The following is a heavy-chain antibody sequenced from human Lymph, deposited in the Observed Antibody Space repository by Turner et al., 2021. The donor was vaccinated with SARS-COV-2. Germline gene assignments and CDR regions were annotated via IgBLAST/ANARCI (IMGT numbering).Heavy chain of an antibody. CDR3: ARVLPYGDYFDF. J-gene: IGHJ4*01. D-gene: IGHD4-17*01. CDR1: EFTVSSNY. V-gene: IGHV3-53*01. CDR2: IYSGGST. Sequence: EVQLLESGGGLIQSGGSPRLSCAASEFTVSSNYMSWVRQVPGKGLEWFSLIYSGGSTFYADSVKGRFTISRDNYKNTLYLQMNSLRADDTAVYYCARVLPYGDYFDFWGQGTLVTVSS.